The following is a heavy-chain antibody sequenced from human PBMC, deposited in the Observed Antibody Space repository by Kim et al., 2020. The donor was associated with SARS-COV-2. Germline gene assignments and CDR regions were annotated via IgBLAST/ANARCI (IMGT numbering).Heavy chain of an antibody. V-gene: IGHV1-2*02. CDR3: ARTVTGYYFDY. D-gene: IGHD7-27*01. CDR2: T. Sequence: THYAQKFQGRVPMTRDTSISTAYMELSRLRSDDTAVYYCARTVTGYYFDYWGQGTLVTVSS. J-gene: IGHJ4*02.